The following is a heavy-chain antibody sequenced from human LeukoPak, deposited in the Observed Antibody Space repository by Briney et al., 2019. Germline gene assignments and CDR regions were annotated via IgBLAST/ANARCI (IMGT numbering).Heavy chain of an antibody. Sequence: ASVKVSCKASGYTFTGYYMHWVRQAPGQGLEWMGWINPDSGGTNYAQKFQGRVTMTRDTSISTAYLDLSRLRSDDTAVYYCARGSSSYTYYFDYWGQGTLVTVSS. J-gene: IGHJ4*02. V-gene: IGHV1-2*02. CDR2: INPDSGGT. CDR3: ARGSSSYTYYFDY. CDR1: GYTFTGYY. D-gene: IGHD3-16*01.